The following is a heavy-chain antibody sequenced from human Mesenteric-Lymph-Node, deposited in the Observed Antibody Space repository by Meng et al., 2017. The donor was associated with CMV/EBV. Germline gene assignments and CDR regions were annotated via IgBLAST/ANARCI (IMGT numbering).Heavy chain of an antibody. Sequence: GGSLRLSCTASGFSFDEHAMSWVRQAPGKGLEWVGFVRSKAYGGTTEYAASVKGRFTISRDDSKSIAYLQMNSLTNEDTAVYYCTRDWTNYDYVWGNYRFDYWGQGTLVTVSS. CDR1: GFSFDEHA. CDR2: VRSKAYGGTT. J-gene: IGHJ4*02. CDR3: TRDWTNYDYVWGNYRFDY. D-gene: IGHD3-16*02. V-gene: IGHV3-49*04.